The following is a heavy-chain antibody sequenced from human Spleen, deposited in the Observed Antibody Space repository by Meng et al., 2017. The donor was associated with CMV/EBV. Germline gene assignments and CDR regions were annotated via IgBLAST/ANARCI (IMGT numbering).Heavy chain of an antibody. CDR1: GYSFSNYW. Sequence: GGSLRLSCEGSGYSFSNYWIDWVRQMPGKGLEWMGSIYPGDSDTRYSPSFQGQVTISADKSIRTAYLQWSSLKASDTAIYYCARQGMMTTRGYWFDPWGQGTLVTVSS. CDR2: IYPGDSDT. V-gene: IGHV5-51*01. D-gene: IGHD4-17*01. CDR3: ARQGMMTTRGYWFDP. J-gene: IGHJ5*02.